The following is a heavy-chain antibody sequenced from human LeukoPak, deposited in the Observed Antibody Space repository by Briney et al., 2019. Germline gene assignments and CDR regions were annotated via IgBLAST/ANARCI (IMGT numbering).Heavy chain of an antibody. D-gene: IGHD7-27*01. CDR1: GGSISSDY. CDR3: ARNWGNSWFDL. J-gene: IGHJ5*02. Sequence: PSETLSLTCTVSGGSISSDYWSWIRQPPGKGLEWIGYMYYSGSTDYNPSLKSRVTISVGTSKNQFSLQLNSVTPEDTAVYYCARNWGNSWFDLWGQGTLVTVSS. V-gene: IGHV4-59*12. CDR2: MYYSGST.